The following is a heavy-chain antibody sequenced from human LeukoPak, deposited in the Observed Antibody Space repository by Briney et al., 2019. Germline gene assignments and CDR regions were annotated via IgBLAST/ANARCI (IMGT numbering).Heavy chain of an antibody. D-gene: IGHD1-26*01. CDR2: INHSGNT. CDR3: ARRSGSYYHY. Sequence: SETLSLTCAVYGGSFSGYYWSWIRQPPGKGLEWIGEINHSGNTNYNPSLKSRVTISVDTSKNQFSLKLSSVTAADTAVYYCARRSGSYYHYWGQGTLVTVSS. CDR1: GGSFSGYY. V-gene: IGHV4-34*01. J-gene: IGHJ4*02.